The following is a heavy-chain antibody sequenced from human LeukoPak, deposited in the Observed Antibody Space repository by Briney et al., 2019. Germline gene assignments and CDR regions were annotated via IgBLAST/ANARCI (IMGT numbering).Heavy chain of an antibody. D-gene: IGHD1-1*01. Sequence: GESLKISCKGSGYSFTNYWIGWVRQLPGKGLEWMGIIYPSDSDTRYRPSFQGQVTISTDKSINTAYLQWSSLKASDAAMCYCAKLGWNGEVGTPPYFDSWGQGTLVTVSS. V-gene: IGHV5-51*01. CDR2: IYPSDSDT. J-gene: IGHJ4*02. CDR1: GYSFTNYW. CDR3: AKLGWNGEVGTPPYFDS.